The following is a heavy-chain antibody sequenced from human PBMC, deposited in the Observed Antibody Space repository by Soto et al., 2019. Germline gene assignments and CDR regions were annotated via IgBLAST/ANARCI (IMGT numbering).Heavy chain of an antibody. CDR3: ARDRISSSSGEDY. Sequence: ASVKVSCKASGYTFTGYYMHWVRQAPGQGLEWMGWINPNSGGTNYAQKFQGRVTMTRDTSISTAYMELSRLRSDDTAVYYCARDRISSSSGEDYWGQGTPVTAPQ. D-gene: IGHD6-6*01. V-gene: IGHV1-2*02. CDR2: INPNSGGT. CDR1: GYTFTGYY. J-gene: IGHJ4*02.